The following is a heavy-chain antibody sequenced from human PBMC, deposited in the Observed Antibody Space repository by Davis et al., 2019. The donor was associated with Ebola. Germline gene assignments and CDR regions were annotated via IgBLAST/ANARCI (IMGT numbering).Heavy chain of an antibody. Sequence: AASVKVSCKASGYTFTSYAMHWVRQAPGQRLEWMAWINAGNGDTKYSQKFQGRVTITRDTSASTAYMELSSLRSEDTAVYYCARAAIKWELRGKNWFDPWGQGTLVTVSS. D-gene: IGHD1-26*01. J-gene: IGHJ5*02. CDR2: INAGNGDT. V-gene: IGHV1-3*01. CDR1: GYTFTSYA. CDR3: ARAAIKWELRGKNWFDP.